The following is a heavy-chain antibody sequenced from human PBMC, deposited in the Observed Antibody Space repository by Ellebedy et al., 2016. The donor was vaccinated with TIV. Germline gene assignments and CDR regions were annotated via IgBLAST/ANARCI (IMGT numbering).Heavy chain of an antibody. V-gene: IGHV3-21*01. CDR3: ARGGPRGSLDY. J-gene: IGHJ4*02. CDR2: SFM. Sequence: SFMWNADSVKGRFTISRDKAKNSLYLQMKSLRADDTAVYYCARGGPRGSLDYWGQGTLVTVSS. D-gene: IGHD3-10*01.